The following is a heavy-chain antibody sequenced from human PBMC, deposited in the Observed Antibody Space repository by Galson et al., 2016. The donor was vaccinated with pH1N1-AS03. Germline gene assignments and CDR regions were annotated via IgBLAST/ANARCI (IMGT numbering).Heavy chain of an antibody. V-gene: IGHV3-66*02. J-gene: IGHJ6*02. D-gene: IGHD3-3*01. Sequence: SLRLSRAATGFTVSSGYHMSWVRQAPGKGLEWVSVIHPGGDTYNADSVKGRFTISRDNFENMVYLQMNSLRPEDTAVYYCAGDEGFANGINVWGQGTTVTVSS. CDR1: GFTVSSGY. CDR3: AGDEGFANGINV. CDR2: IHPGGDT.